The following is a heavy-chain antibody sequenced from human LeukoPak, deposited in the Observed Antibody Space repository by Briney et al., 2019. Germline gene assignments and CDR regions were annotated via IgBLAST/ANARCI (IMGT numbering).Heavy chain of an antibody. V-gene: IGHV3-23*01. CDR2: ISASGVDT. CDR1: GFSLSSYA. Sequence: PGGSLRLSCAASGFSLSSYATSWVRQAPGKGLEWISSISASGVDTYYADSVKGRLTISRDTSKNTLNLQLNRLRDEDTAVYYCAKEGGTGTRFDYWGQGTLVTVSS. J-gene: IGHJ4*02. CDR3: AKEGGTGTRFDY. D-gene: IGHD1-7*01.